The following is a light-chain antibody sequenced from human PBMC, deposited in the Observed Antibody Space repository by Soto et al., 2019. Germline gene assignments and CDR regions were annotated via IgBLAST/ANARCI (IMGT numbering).Light chain of an antibody. CDR1: QDISRF. J-gene: IGKJ1*01. CDR3: LQHYAYPWT. CDR2: LAT. V-gene: IGKV1-17*03. Sequence: DIQMTQSPSAVSASVGDRVTITCRASQDISRFLAWFQQNPGKVPKRLVYLATALQNGAPSRFSGSGSGTEFNFTISSLQHEDFATYYCLQHYAYPWTFGQGTKVDNK.